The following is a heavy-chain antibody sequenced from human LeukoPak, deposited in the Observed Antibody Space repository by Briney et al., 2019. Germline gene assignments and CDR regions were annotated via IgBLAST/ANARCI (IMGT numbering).Heavy chain of an antibody. CDR3: ARDPDDYSDYSYFDY. D-gene: IGHD4-11*01. CDR2: IRSKAYGGTT. CDR1: GFTFGDYA. J-gene: IGHJ4*02. V-gene: IGHV3-49*03. Sequence: SGGSLRLSCTASGFTFGDYAMSWFRQAPGKGLEWVGFIRSKAYGGTTEYAASVKGRFTISRDDSKSIAYLQMNSLRAEDTAVYYCARDPDDYSDYSYFDYWGQGTLVTVSS.